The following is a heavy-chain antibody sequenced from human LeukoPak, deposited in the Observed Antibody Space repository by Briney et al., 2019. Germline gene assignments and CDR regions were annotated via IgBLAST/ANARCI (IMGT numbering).Heavy chain of an antibody. CDR1: DFSFITYA. Sequence: GGSLRLSCAASDFSFITYAMSWVRQAPGKGLEWVSTISGGGDATYYADSVKGRFTISRDNSKNTLYLQMNSLRVEDTAVYYCAKVGVGATLRPHCFDVWGQGTMVAVSS. J-gene: IGHJ3*01. CDR3: AKVGVGATLRPHCFDV. D-gene: IGHD1-26*01. V-gene: IGHV3-23*01. CDR2: ISGGGDAT.